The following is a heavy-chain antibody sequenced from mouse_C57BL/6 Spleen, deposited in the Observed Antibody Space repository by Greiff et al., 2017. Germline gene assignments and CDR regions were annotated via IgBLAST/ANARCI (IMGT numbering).Heavy chain of an antibody. CDR3: GGDYDGYFDV. J-gene: IGHJ1*03. D-gene: IGHD2-4*01. Sequence: VQLQQSGAELVKPGASVKLSCKASGYTFTSYWMHWVKQRPGQGLEWIGMIHPNSGSTNYNEKFKSKATLTVDKSSSTAYMQLSSLTSEDSAVYYCGGDYDGYFDVWGTGTTVTVSS. V-gene: IGHV1-64*01. CDR1: GYTFTSYW. CDR2: IHPNSGST.